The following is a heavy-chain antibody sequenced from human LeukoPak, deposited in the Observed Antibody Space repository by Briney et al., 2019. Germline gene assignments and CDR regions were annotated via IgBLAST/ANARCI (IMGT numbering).Heavy chain of an antibody. Sequence: GGSLRLSCTASGFTLSRYWMSWGRQAPGKGLERVADIKGDGSKKYYADSVKGRFTISRDNAENSLYLQMNSLRDEDTAVYFCARDSPEGNNWSSEPTFDYWGQGILVTVSS. CDR3: ARDSPEGNNWSSEPTFDY. V-gene: IGHV3-7*04. CDR2: IKGDGSKK. CDR1: GFTLSRYW. D-gene: IGHD1-1*01. J-gene: IGHJ4*02.